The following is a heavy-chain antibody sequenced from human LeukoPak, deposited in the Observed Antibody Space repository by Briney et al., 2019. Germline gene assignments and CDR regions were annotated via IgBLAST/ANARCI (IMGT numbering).Heavy chain of an antibody. V-gene: IGHV2-5*02. CDR2: IYSDDDK. D-gene: IGHD3-10*01. J-gene: IGHJ5*02. CDR1: GFSLGTGGGG. Sequence: VKPXXTLTLTCTFSGFSLGTGGGGVGWIXQXXGKALDWLALIYSDDDKRYNPSLKSRLTITKDTSKNQVVLTLTNMDPVDTATYYCQRIFGSGSYLTFDHWGQGTLVTVSS. CDR3: QRIFGSGSYLTFDH.